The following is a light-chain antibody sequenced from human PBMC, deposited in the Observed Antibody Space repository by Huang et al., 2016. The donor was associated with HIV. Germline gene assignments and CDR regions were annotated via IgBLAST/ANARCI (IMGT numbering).Light chain of an antibody. CDR1: QSVSANN. Sequence: EIILTQSPATLSLSPGERATLSCRASQSVSANNLAWYQQKLGQAPRLLIYAASTRAIGSPDRFSASGSGTDVTLTISRLEPEDFAVYYCQHYGTLFTFGQGTEVEIK. V-gene: IGKV3-20*01. CDR2: AAS. J-gene: IGKJ2*01. CDR3: QHYGTLFT.